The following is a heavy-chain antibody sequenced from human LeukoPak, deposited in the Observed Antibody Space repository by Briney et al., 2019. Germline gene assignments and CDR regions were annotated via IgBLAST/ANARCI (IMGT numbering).Heavy chain of an antibody. J-gene: IGHJ4*02. V-gene: IGHV3-23*01. Sequence: PGGPLRLSCAASGFPFSSYAMSWVRQAPGKGLEWVLAISASGGSTYYGDSVKGRFTISRDNSKNTLYLQMNSLRAEDTAEYYCAKGRGSSGFSPDFDYWGQGTLVTVSS. CDR2: ISASGGST. CDR1: GFPFSSYA. D-gene: IGHD3-22*01. CDR3: AKGRGSSGFSPDFDY.